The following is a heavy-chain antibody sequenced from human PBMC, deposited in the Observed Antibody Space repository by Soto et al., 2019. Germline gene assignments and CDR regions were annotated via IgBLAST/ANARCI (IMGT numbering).Heavy chain of an antibody. CDR2: ISYDGSNK. D-gene: IGHD3-22*01. CDR1: GFTFSSYA. CDR3: ARESVGTYDTDAFDI. J-gene: IGHJ3*02. V-gene: IGHV3-30-3*01. Sequence: QVQLVESGGGVVQPGRSLRLSCAASGFTFSSYAMHWVRQAPGKGLEWVAVISYDGSNKYYADSVKGRFTISRDNSKNTLYLQMKSLRAEDTAVYYCARESVGTYDTDAFDIWGQGTMVTVSS.